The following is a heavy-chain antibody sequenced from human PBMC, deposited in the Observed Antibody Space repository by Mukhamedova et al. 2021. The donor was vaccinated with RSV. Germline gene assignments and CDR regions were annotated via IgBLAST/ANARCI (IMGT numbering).Heavy chain of an antibody. CDR2: IDFSGRT. CDR3: ARGQHLISY. J-gene: IGHJ4*01. D-gene: IGHD6-13*01. V-gene: IGHV4-39*07. Sequence: IRQPPGKGLEWNGSIDFSGRTYYSPSLKSRVVISLDTPKSQFSLKLSSLNAADTAVYYCARGQHLISYWGQGTLVSVSS.